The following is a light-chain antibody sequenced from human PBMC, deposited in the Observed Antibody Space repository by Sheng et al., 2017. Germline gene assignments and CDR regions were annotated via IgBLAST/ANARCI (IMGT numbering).Light chain of an antibody. Sequence: SYVLTQPPSVSVAPGKTARITCGGNKIGSESVHWYQQKRGQAPVLVVYDDSDRPSGIPERFSGSNSGNTATLTISRVEAGDEADYYCQLWDSSSAHLIFGTGTRVSVL. CDR2: DDS. CDR1: KIGSES. CDR3: QLWDSSSAHLI. V-gene: IGLV3-21*03. J-gene: IGLJ1*01.